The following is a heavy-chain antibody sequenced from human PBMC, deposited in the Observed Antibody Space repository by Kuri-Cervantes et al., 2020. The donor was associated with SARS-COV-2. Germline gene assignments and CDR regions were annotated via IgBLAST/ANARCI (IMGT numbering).Heavy chain of an antibody. CDR2: IYYSGST. Sequence: SETLSLTCTVSGGSISSYYWSWIRQPPGKGLEWIGHIYYSGSTNYNPSLKSRVTISVDTSKNQFSLKLSSVTAADTAVYYCARVGEYSSSLDYWGQGTLATVSS. J-gene: IGHJ4*02. CDR3: ARVGEYSSSLDY. D-gene: IGHD6-13*01. V-gene: IGHV4-59*01. CDR1: GGSISSYY.